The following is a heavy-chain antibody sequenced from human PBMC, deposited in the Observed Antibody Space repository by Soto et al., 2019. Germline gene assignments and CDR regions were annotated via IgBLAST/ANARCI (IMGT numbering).Heavy chain of an antibody. J-gene: IGHJ4*02. CDR1: GDTFTIYY. V-gene: IGHV1-46*01. CDR2: INPSGGGT. Sequence: GASVKVSCKASGDTFTIYYMHWVLRSPLQWLEWMGIINPSGGGTNYAQKFQGRVTMTRDTSTSTVYMELSSLRSEDTAVYYCARGGASSSWAGVDYWGQGTLVTVSS. D-gene: IGHD6-13*01. CDR3: ARGGASSSWAGVDY.